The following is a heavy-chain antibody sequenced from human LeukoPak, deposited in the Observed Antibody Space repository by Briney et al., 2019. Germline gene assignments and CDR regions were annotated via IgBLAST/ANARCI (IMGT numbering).Heavy chain of an antibody. CDR1: GFTFSSYA. V-gene: IGHV3-23*01. J-gene: IGHJ2*01. CDR3: AKVGSYGYWYFDL. Sequence: GGSLRLSCAASGFTFSSYAMSWVRQAPGKGLEWVSAISGSGGSTYYADSVKGRFTISRDNSKNTLYLQTNSLRAENTAVYYCAKVGSYGYWYFDLWGRGTLLTVSS. D-gene: IGHD1-26*01. CDR2: ISGSGGST.